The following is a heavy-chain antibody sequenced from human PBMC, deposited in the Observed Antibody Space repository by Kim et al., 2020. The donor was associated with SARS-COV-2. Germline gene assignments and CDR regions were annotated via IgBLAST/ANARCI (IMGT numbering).Heavy chain of an antibody. J-gene: IGHJ4*02. CDR2: ISGSGYNT. D-gene: IGHD6-13*01. V-gene: IGHV3-23*01. CDR3: AKDRAAAAGTGQFDY. CDR1: GFTFSSYA. Sequence: GGSLRLSCAASGFTFSSYAMTWVRQAPGKGLEWVSAISGSGYNTYYADSVRGRFTISRDSSQNTVFLKVTSLRDDDTAVYSCAKDRAAAAGTGQFDYWGQGALVTVSS.